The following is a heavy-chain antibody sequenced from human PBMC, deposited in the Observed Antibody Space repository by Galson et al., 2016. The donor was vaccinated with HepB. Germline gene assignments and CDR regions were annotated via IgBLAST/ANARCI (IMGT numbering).Heavy chain of an antibody. D-gene: IGHD3-3*01. CDR3: ARATEWLLPYYFDY. J-gene: IGHJ4*02. V-gene: IGHV4-39*01. CDR2: IYYSGRTT. CDR1: GGSISRSSDS. Sequence: SETLSLTCTVSGGSISRSSDSWGWIRQPPGKGLEWIGIIYYSGRTTYYNPSLRNRVTISVDTSKNQFSLKLSSLTAAYTAVYYCARATEWLLPYYFDYWGQGTLVTVSS.